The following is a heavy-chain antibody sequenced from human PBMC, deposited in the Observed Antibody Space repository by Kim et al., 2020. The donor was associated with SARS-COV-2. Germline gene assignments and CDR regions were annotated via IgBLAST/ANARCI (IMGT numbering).Heavy chain of an antibody. J-gene: IGHJ4*02. CDR2: IYYSGST. CDR3: ASLYYYDSSGYYYEGYYFNY. V-gene: IGHV4-61*01. Sequence: SETLSLTCTVSGGSVSSGSYYWSWIRQPPGKGLEWIGYIYYSGSTNYNPSLKSRVTISVDTSKNQFSLKLSSVTAADTAVYYCASLYYYDSSGYYYEGYYFNYWGQGTLVTVSS. CDR1: GGSVSSGSYY. D-gene: IGHD3-22*01.